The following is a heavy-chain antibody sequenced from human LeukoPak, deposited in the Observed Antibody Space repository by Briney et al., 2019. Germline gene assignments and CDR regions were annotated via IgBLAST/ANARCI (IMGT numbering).Heavy chain of an antibody. J-gene: IGHJ4*02. D-gene: IGHD3-16*01. V-gene: IGHV1-69*13. CDR1: GGTFISYA. CDR3: AISTFASSPNYFDY. CDR2: IIPIFGTA. Sequence: SVKVSCKASGGTFISYAISWVRQAPGQGLEWMGGIIPIFGTANYAQKFQGRVTITADESTSTAYMELSSLRSEDTAVYYCAISTFASSPNYFDYWGQGTLVTVSS.